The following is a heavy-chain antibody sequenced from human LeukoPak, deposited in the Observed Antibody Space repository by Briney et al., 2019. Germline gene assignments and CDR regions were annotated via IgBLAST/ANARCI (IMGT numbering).Heavy chain of an antibody. CDR3: ARAGEYCSGGSCYSGVYFDY. V-gene: IGHV1-18*01. CDR1: GYTFTSYG. CDR2: ISAYNGNT. D-gene: IGHD2-15*01. J-gene: IGHJ4*02. Sequence: ASVKVSCKASGYTFTSYGISWVRQAPGQGLEWMGWISAYNGNTDYAQKFQDRVTITADESTSTAYMELSSLRSEDTALYYCARAGEYCSGGSCYSGVYFDYWGQGTLVTVSS.